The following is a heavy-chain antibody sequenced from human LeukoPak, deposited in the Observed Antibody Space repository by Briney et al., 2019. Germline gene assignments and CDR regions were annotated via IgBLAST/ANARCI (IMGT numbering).Heavy chain of an antibody. Sequence: SETLSLTCAVYGGSFSGYYWSWIRQPPGKGLEWIGEINHSGSTNYNPSLKSRVTIPVDTSKNQFSLKLSSVTAADTAVYYCARARGMVRGVIGYWGQGTLVTVSS. D-gene: IGHD3-10*01. J-gene: IGHJ4*02. CDR1: GGSFSGYY. V-gene: IGHV4-34*01. CDR3: ARARGMVRGVIGY. CDR2: INHSGST.